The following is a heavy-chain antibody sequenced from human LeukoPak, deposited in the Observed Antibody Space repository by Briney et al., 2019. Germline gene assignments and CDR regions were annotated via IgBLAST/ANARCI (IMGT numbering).Heavy chain of an antibody. CDR2: ISSSGGST. Sequence: PGGSLRLSCAASGFTFSRYGMTWVRQTPGKGLEWVSSISSSGGSTYYADSVKGRFTISRDNSKSTLYLLMNSLRAEDTAVYYCASENDAFDIWGPGTVVTVSS. CDR1: GFTFSRYG. V-gene: IGHV3-23*01. CDR3: ASENDAFDI. J-gene: IGHJ3*02.